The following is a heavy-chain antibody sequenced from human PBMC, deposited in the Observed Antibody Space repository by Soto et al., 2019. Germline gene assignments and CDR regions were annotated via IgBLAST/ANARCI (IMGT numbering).Heavy chain of an antibody. CDR2: IYWDDDK. J-gene: IGHJ5*02. CDR3: AHRPIVVSGTRGFAWFDP. D-gene: IGHD6-19*01. V-gene: IGHV2-5*02. CDR1: GFSLSASGVA. Sequence: QVTLKESGPTLVKPTQTLTLTCTFSGFSLSASGVAVGWIRQPPGKALEWLALIYWDDDKRYSPSLKSRLTITKDTSKNQGVLTMTTMDPVDTATYYCAHRPIVVSGTRGFAWFDPWGQGTLVTVSS.